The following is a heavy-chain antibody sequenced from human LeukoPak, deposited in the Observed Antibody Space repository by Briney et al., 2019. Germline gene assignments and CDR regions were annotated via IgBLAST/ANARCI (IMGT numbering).Heavy chain of an antibody. CDR1: GGSIISYY. CDR3: AREELGGDGAFDI. CDR2: IYYTGST. Sequence: TSETLSLTCTVSGGSIISYYWSWIRQSPGKGLEWIGYIYYTGSTSYNPSLKSRVTISVDTSKNQFSLQLNSVTPEDTAVYYCAREELGGDGAFDIWGQGTMVTVSS. J-gene: IGHJ3*02. D-gene: IGHD1-7*01. V-gene: IGHV4-59*12.